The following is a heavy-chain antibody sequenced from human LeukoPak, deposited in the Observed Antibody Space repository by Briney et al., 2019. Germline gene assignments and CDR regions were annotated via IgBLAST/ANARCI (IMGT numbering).Heavy chain of an antibody. V-gene: IGHV4-59*08. J-gene: IGHJ4*02. D-gene: IGHD5-24*01. CDR3: ARRGATTYFDY. CDR2: IYYSGST. Sequence: PSETLSLTCTVSGGSISSYYWNWIRQPPGKGLEWIGYIYYSGSTNYNPSLKSRVTISVDTSKNQFSLKLSSVTAADTAVYYCARRGATTYFDYWGQGTLVTVSS. CDR1: GGSISSYY.